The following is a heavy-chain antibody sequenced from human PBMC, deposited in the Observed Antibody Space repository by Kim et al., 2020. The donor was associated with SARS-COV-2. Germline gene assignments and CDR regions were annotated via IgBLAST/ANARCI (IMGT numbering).Heavy chain of an antibody. CDR1: GFTFSSYA. Sequence: GGSLRLSFAASGFTFSSYAMHWVRQAPGKGLEWVAVIWYDGSNKYYADSVKGRFTISRDNSKNTLYLQMNSLRAEDTAVYYCAKARSGIAAAGIYYYYYYGMDVWGQGTTVTVSS. J-gene: IGHJ6*02. CDR2: IWYDGSNK. D-gene: IGHD6-13*01. V-gene: IGHV3-33*06. CDR3: AKARSGIAAAGIYYYYYYGMDV.